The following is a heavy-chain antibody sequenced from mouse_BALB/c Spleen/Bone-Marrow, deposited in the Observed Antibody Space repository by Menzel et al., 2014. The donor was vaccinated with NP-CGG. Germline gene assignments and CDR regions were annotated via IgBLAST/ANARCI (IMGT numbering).Heavy chain of an antibody. CDR2: ISSGGSYT. CDR3: TSMITRGYYFDY. J-gene: IGHJ2*01. CDR1: GFTFSSYT. V-gene: IGHV5-6-4*01. D-gene: IGHD2-4*01. Sequence: EVQLVESGGGLVKPGGSLKLSCAASGFTFSSYTMSWVHQTPEKRLEWVATISSGGSYTYYPDSVKGRFTISRDNAKNTLYLQMSSLKSEDTAMYYCTSMITRGYYFDYWGQGTTLTVSS.